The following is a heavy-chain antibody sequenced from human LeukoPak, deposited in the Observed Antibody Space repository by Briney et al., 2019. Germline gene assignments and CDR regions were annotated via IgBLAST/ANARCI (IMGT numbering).Heavy chain of an antibody. V-gene: IGHV5-51*01. Sequence: GESLKISCKGSGYSFTSYWIGWVRQMPGEGLEWMGIIYPGDSDTRYSPSFQGQVTISADKSISIAYLQWSSLKASDTAMYYCARAAGYYRAYNWFDPWGQGTLVTVSS. CDR2: IYPGDSDT. D-gene: IGHD3-3*01. J-gene: IGHJ5*02. CDR3: ARAAGYYRAYNWFDP. CDR1: GYSFTSYW.